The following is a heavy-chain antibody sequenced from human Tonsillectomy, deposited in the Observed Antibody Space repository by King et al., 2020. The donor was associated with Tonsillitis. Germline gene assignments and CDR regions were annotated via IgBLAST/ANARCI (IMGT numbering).Heavy chain of an antibody. V-gene: IGHV1-69*01. CDR3: ATDLPQFCSSPSCYPSS. D-gene: IGHD2-2*01. Sequence: QLVQSGSEVKKPGSSVKVSCKASGDTLSSDALSWVRQAPGQGLEWVGGINPIFGTTNYAQKLQGRVTITADEFTSSVYMELSSLTSEDTAVYYCATDLPQFCSSPSCYPSSWGQGTMVTVSS. J-gene: IGHJ3*01. CDR2: INPIFGTT. CDR1: GDTLSSDA.